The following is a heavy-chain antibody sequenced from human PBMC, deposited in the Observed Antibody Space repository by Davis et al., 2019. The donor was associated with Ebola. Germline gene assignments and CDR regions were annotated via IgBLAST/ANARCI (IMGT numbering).Heavy chain of an antibody. Sequence: PGGSLRLSCAASGFTFSSYGMHWVRQAPGKGLEWVAVISYDGSNKYYADSVKGRFTISRDNPKNTLYLQMNSLRAEDTAVYYCAKMSVLFMDVWGKGTTVTVSS. CDR3: AKMSVLFMDV. CDR1: GFTFSSYG. V-gene: IGHV3-30*18. CDR2: ISYDGSNK. J-gene: IGHJ6*04.